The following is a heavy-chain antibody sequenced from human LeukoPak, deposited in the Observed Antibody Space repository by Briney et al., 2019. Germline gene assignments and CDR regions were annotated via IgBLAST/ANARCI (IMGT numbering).Heavy chain of an antibody. Sequence: SQTLSLTCTVSGGSISSGDYYWSWIRQPPGKGLEWIGYIYYSGSTYYNPPLKSRVTISVDTSKNQFSLKLSSVTAADTAVYYCARDSSGYYRFDYWGQGTLVTVSS. CDR2: IYYSGST. V-gene: IGHV4-30-4*01. J-gene: IGHJ4*02. D-gene: IGHD3-22*01. CDR3: ARDSSGYYRFDY. CDR1: GGSISSGDYY.